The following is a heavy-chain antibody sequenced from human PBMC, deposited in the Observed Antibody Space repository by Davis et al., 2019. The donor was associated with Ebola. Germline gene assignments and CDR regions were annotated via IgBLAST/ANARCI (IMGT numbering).Heavy chain of an antibody. CDR2: INPNDGRT. CDR1: GYTFTNYY. V-gene: IGHV1-46*03. J-gene: IGHJ3*02. D-gene: IGHD5-12*01. Sequence: ASVKVSCKASGYTFTNYYMYCVRQAPGQGLEWMGMINPNDGRTIYAQKFQVRVTVTRDTSTTKVYMDLSSLRSEDTALYYCTTPGGQDSGYDVFDIWGQGTMVTVSS. CDR3: TTPGGQDSGYDVFDI.